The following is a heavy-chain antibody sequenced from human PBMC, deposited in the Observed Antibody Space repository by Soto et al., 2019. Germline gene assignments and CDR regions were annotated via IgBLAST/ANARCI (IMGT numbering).Heavy chain of an antibody. CDR3: AIGVAVAGSICGY. D-gene: IGHD6-19*01. CDR1: GYTFTSYA. Sequence: ASVKVSCKASGYTFTSYAMHWVRQAPGQRLEWMGWINAGNGNTKYSQKFQGRVTITRDTSASTAYMELSSLRSEDTAVYYCAIGVAVAGSICGYCGQGTLVTVSS. V-gene: IGHV1-3*01. J-gene: IGHJ4*02. CDR2: INAGNGNT.